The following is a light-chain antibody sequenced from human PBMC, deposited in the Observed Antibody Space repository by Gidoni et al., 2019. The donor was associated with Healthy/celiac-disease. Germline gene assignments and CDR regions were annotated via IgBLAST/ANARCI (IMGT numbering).Light chain of an antibody. V-gene: IGKV1-33*01. CDR3: QQYDNLPPL. CDR2: DAS. Sequence: DIQMTQCPSSLSASVGDRVTITCQASQDISNYLNWYQQKPGKAPKLLIYDASNLETGVPSRFSGSGSGTDFTFTISSLQPEDIATYYCQQYDNLPPLFGQGTRLEIK. CDR1: QDISNY. J-gene: IGKJ5*01.